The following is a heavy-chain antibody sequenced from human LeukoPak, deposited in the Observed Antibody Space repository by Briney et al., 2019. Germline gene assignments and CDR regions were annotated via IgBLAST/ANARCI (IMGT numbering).Heavy chain of an antibody. CDR1: GGSISGSNFY. CDR3: ARRGNYQLLGGHYYYYGMDV. V-gene: IGHV4-39*01. J-gene: IGHJ6*02. D-gene: IGHD2-2*01. CDR2: IDYSGST. Sequence: SETLSLTCTVSGGSISGSNFYWGWIRQPPGKWLEWIGSIDYSGSTYYNPSLKSRVTISVDTSKNQFSLKLSSVTAADTAVYYCARRGNYQLLGGHYYYYGMDVWGQGTTVTVSS.